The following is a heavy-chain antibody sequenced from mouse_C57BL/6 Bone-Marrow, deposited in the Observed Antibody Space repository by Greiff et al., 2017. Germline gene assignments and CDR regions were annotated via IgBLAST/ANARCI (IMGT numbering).Heavy chain of an antibody. V-gene: IGHV14-4*01. CDR1: GFNIKDDY. CDR2: MDPENGDT. Sequence: VQLKESGAELVRPGASVKLSCTASGFNIKDDYMHWVKQRPEQGLEWIGWMDPENGDTEYASKFQGKATITADTSSNTAYLQLSSLTSEDTAVYYCTTSVLLRWAWFAYWGQGTLVTVSA. J-gene: IGHJ3*01. D-gene: IGHD1-1*01. CDR3: TTSVLLRWAWFAY.